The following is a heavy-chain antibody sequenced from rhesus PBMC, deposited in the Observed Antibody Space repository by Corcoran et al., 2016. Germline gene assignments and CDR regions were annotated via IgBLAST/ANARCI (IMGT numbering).Heavy chain of an antibody. CDR3: AKARIAAALDY. D-gene: IGHD6-25*01. CDR2: INTGGGST. J-gene: IGHJ4*01. V-gene: IGHV3S25*01. Sequence: EVQLVESGGGWVQPGGSLRLSCAASGLPFSSYSTYWVRQAPGKGLEWISAINTGGGSTYYADSVKGRFTISRDNSKNTLSLQMNSLRAEDTAVYYCAKARIAAALDYWGQGVLVTVSS. CDR1: GLPFSSYS.